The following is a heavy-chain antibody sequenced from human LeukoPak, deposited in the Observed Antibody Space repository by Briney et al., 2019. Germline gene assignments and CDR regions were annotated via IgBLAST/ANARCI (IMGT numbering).Heavy chain of an antibody. J-gene: IGHJ6*03. CDR1: GFTFSDYY. V-gene: IGHV3-11*01. CDR2: ISSSGSTI. D-gene: IGHD3-3*01. Sequence: PGGSLRLSCAASGFTFSDYYMSWIRQAPGKGLEWVSYISSSGSTIYYADSVKGRFTISRDNAKNSLYLQMNSLRAEDTALYYCARGGTYYDFWIGSGPYYMDVWGKGTRVTASS. CDR3: ARGGTYYDFWIGSGPYYMDV.